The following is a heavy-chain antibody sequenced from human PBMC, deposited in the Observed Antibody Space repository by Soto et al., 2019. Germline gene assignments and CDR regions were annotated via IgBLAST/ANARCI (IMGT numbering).Heavy chain of an antibody. D-gene: IGHD6-19*01. CDR1: GGSISSYY. J-gene: IGHJ6*02. Sequence: SETLSLTCTVSGGSISSYYWSWIRQPPGKGLEWIGYIYYSGSTNYNPSLKSRVTISVDTSKNQFSLKLSSVTAADTAVYYCGRVLAAVAGIRRVYYYGMDVWGQGTTVTVSS. CDR2: IYYSGST. V-gene: IGHV4-59*01. CDR3: GRVLAAVAGIRRVYYYGMDV.